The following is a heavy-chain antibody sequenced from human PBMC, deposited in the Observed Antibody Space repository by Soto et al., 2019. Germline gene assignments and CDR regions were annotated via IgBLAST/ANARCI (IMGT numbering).Heavy chain of an antibody. CDR3: ARGRYYYDSSGYYYGLYYFDY. CDR1: GGSFSGYY. D-gene: IGHD3-22*01. Sequence: QVQLQQWGAGLLKPSETLSLTCAVYGGSFSGYYWSWIRQPPGKGLEWIGEINHSGSTNYNPSLKSRVTISVDTSKNQCSLKLSSVTAADTAVYYCARGRYYYDSSGYYYGLYYFDYWGQGTLVTVSS. J-gene: IGHJ4*02. CDR2: INHSGST. V-gene: IGHV4-34*01.